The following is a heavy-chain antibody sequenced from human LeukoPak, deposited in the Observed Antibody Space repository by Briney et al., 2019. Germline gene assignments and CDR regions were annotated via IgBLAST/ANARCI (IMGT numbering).Heavy chain of an antibody. Sequence: GGSLRLSCAASGFIFSNYDMHWVRQAPGKGLEWVAVIWFDGSNQYHADAVKGRFTISRDNSKNTLYLQMSSLRAEDTALYYCARDDFAGDSSGYIDYWGQGTLVTVSS. J-gene: IGHJ4*02. CDR3: ARDDFAGDSSGYIDY. D-gene: IGHD3-22*01. V-gene: IGHV3-33*01. CDR1: GFIFSNYD. CDR2: IWFDGSNQ.